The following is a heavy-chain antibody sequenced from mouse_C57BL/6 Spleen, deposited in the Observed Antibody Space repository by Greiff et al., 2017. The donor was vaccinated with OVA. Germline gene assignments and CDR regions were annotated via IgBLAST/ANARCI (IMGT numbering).Heavy chain of an antibody. D-gene: IGHD2-1*01. CDR1: GYTFTSYW. V-gene: IGHV1-5*01. J-gene: IGHJ4*01. CDR3: TRYPLYYGDAMDY. CDR2: IYPGNSDT. Sequence: VQLQQSGTVLARPGASVKMSCETSGYTFTSYWMHWVKQRPGQGLEWIGAIYPGNSDTSYNQKFKGKAKLTAVTSASTAYMELSSLTNEDSAVYYCTRYPLYYGDAMDYWGQGTSVTVSS.